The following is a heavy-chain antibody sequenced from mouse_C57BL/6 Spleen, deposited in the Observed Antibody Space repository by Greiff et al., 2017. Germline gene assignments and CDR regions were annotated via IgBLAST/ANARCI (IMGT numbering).Heavy chain of an antibody. D-gene: IGHD2-4*01. CDR3: ATYDYDVFFDD. CDR2: IYPGDGDT. J-gene: IGHJ2*01. Sequence: QVQLQQSGPELVKPGASVKISCKASGYAFSSSWMNWVKQRPGKGLEWIGRIYPGDGDTNYNGKFKGKATLTADKSSSTAYMQLSSLTSEDSAVYFCATYDYDVFFDDWGQGTTLTVSS. V-gene: IGHV1-82*01. CDR1: GYAFSSSW.